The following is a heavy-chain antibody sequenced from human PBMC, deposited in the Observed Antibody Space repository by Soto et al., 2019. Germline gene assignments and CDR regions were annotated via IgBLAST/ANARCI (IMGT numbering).Heavy chain of an antibody. Sequence: QVQLQQWGAGLLKPSETLSLTCAVYGGSFSGYYWSWIRQPPGKGLEWIGEINHSGSTNYNPSLKSRVTISVETSKNQFSLKLSSVNDADTSVYYCARNGSYYDFWSGYYFGGDMDVWGQGTTVTVSS. D-gene: IGHD3-3*01. CDR1: GGSFSGYY. J-gene: IGHJ6*02. CDR2: INHSGST. V-gene: IGHV4-34*01. CDR3: ARNGSYYDFWSGYYFGGDMDV.